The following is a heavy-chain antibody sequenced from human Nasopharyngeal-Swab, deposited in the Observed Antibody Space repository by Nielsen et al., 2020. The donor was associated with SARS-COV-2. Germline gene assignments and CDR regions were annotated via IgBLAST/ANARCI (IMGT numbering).Heavy chain of an antibody. CDR3: ARGGIITPDAFDI. D-gene: IGHD1-14*01. CDR2: INHSGST. V-gene: IGHV4-34*01. CDR1: GGSFSGYY. Sequence: SETLSLTCAAYGGSFSGYYWSWIRQPPGKGLEWIGEINHSGSTNYNPSLKGRVTISVDTSKNQFSLKLSSVTAADTAVYYCARGGIITPDAFDIWGQGTMVTVSS. J-gene: IGHJ3*02.